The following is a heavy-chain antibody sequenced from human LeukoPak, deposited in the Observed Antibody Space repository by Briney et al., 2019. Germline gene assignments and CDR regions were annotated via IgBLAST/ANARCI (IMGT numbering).Heavy chain of an antibody. Sequence: GGSLRLSCAASGFTFSSYWMHWVRQAPGKGLVWVSRINSGGSSTSYADSVKGRFTISRDNAKNTLYLQMNSLRAEDTAVYYCARVSSGEQWLAFDYWGQGTLVTVFS. D-gene: IGHD6-19*01. CDR1: GFTFSSYW. V-gene: IGHV3-74*01. J-gene: IGHJ4*02. CDR3: ARVSSGEQWLAFDY. CDR2: INSGGSST.